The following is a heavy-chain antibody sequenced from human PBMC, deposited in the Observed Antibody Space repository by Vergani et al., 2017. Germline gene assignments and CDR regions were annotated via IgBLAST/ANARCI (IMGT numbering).Heavy chain of an antibody. CDR2: INSDGSST. D-gene: IGHD2-21*02. J-gene: IGHJ4*02. Sequence: EVQLVESGGGLVQPGGSLRLSCAASGFTFSSYWMHWVRQAPGKGLAWVSRINSDGSSTSYADSVKGRFTISRDNAKNTLYLQMNSLRAEDTAVYYCARDSSYCGGDCYYDYWGQGTLVTVSS. V-gene: IGHV3-74*01. CDR1: GFTFSSYW. CDR3: ARDSSYCGGDCYYDY.